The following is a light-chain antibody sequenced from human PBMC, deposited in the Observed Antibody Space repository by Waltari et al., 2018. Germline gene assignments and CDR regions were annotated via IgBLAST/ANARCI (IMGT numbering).Light chain of an antibody. J-gene: IGKJ1*01. Sequence: DIQMTQSPSTLSAPVGDRVTITCRASQNINTWLAWHQQKPGKAPNLLIYKASSLESGVPSRFSDSGSGTEFTLTISSLQPDDFATYYCLQYNGEPRTFGQGTKVEVK. CDR2: KAS. CDR3: LQYNGEPRT. CDR1: QNINTW. V-gene: IGKV1-5*03.